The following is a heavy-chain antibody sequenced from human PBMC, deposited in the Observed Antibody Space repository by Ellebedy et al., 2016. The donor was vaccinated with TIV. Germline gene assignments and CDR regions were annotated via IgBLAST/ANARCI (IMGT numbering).Heavy chain of an antibody. CDR3: VKDQIAGDGRWVFDL. Sequence: PGGSLRLSCAASGFTFSSYWMTWVRQAPGKGLEWVANIKQDGSEKYYVDSVKGRFTISRDNAKNSLYLQMNSLRAEDTGIYYCVKDQIAGDGRWVFDLWGQGTMVTVSS. CDR1: GFTFSSYW. J-gene: IGHJ3*01. V-gene: IGHV3-7*03. D-gene: IGHD5-24*01. CDR2: IKQDGSEK.